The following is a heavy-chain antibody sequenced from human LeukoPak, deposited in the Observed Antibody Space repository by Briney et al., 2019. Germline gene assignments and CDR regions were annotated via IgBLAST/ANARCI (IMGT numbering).Heavy chain of an antibody. CDR1: GYSISSGYY. D-gene: IGHD3-10*01. V-gene: IGHV4-38-2*01. CDR3: ARASYASGSLIDC. CDR2: IFHTGST. Sequence: SETLSLTCAVSGYSISSGYYWAWIRPSPGKGLEYIGSIFHTGSTYYKPSLKSRISMSVHTPKNEFSLKVTSVSAADTAVYYCARASYASGSLIDCWGQGTLVTVSA. J-gene: IGHJ4*02.